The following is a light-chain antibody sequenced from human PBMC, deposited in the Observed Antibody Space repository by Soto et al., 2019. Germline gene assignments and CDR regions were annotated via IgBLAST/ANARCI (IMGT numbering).Light chain of an antibody. Sequence: DIQMTQSPSSLSASVGDRVTITCRASQSIINYLSWYQQIPGKAPKLLIYAASTLRSGVSSRFSGSGSGTDFTLTISSLQPEDFATYYCQQSYSTPWTFGQGTKVEIK. J-gene: IGKJ1*01. CDR2: AAS. CDR3: QQSYSTPWT. CDR1: QSIINY. V-gene: IGKV1-39*01.